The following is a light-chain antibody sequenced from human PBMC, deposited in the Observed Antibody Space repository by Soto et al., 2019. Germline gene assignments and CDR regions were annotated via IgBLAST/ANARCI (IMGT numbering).Light chain of an antibody. CDR3: QSYDSSLSGSDV. J-gene: IGLJ1*01. V-gene: IGLV1-40*01. CDR1: SSNIGAGYD. Sequence: QSALTQPPSVSGAPGQRVTISYTGSSSNIGAGYDVHWYQQLPGTAPKLLIYGNSNRPSGVPDRFSGSKSGTSASLAITGLQAEDEADYYCQSYDSSLSGSDVFGTGTKLTVL. CDR2: GNS.